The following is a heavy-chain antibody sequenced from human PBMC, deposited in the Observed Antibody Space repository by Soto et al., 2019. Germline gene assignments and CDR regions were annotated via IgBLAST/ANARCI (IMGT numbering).Heavy chain of an antibody. CDR2: INGDGSTT. V-gene: IGHV3-74*01. Sequence: PGGSLRLSCAASGFSFSTYWMSWVRQAPGKGLVWVSHINGDGSTTSYTDSVKGRFTISRDNTKNTLYLQVDSLRAEDTAVYYCTRIQNAFDIWGRGTMVTVS. CDR1: GFSFSTYW. J-gene: IGHJ3*02. CDR3: TRIQNAFDI.